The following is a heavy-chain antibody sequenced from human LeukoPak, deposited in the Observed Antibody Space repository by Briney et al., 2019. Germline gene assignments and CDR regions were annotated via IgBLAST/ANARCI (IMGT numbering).Heavy chain of an antibody. J-gene: IGHJ4*02. D-gene: IGHD5-12*01. Sequence: ASVKVSCKASGYTFTSYGISWVRQAPGQGLEWMGWISAYNGNTNYAQKLQGRVTMTTDTSTSTAYMELRSLRSDDTAVYYCARGLVATILLPAHGEFDYWGQGTLVTVSS. V-gene: IGHV1-18*01. CDR2: ISAYNGNT. CDR1: GYTFTSYG. CDR3: ARGLVATILLPAHGEFDY.